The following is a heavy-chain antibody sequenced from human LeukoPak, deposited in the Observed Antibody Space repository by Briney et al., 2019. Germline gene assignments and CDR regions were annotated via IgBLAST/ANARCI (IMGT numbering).Heavy chain of an antibody. J-gene: IGHJ4*02. CDR1: DYSISSGYY. CDR3: ARDLGFLEWYFDY. D-gene: IGHD3-3*01. V-gene: IGHV4-38-2*02. CDR2: IYHSGSI. Sequence: SETLSLTCTVSDYSISSGYYWGWIRQPPGKGLEWIGSIYHSGSIYYNPSLKSRVTISVDTSKNQFSLKLSSVTAADTAVYYCARDLGFLEWYFDYWGQGTLVTVSS.